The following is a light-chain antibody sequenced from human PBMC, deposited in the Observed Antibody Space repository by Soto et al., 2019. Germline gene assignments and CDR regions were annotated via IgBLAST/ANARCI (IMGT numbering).Light chain of an antibody. CDR1: DGIIIY. V-gene: IGKV1-39*01. Sequence: IQMTQSPSSLSSSVGDRVTIIXRASDGIIIYLYWYQLISGKAHKXLXYXASNLKSGVTPSFSGSGSGKDFTLTIAALQPDDCATYYGHQSVSSPRTFGQGTKV. CDR2: XAS. CDR3: HQSVSSPRT. J-gene: IGKJ1*01.